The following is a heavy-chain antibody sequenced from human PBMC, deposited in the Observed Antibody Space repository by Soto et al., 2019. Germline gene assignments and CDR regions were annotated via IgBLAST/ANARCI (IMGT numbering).Heavy chain of an antibody. CDR1: GGSISSYY. CDR3: ARLSDY. Sequence: QVQLQESGPGLVKPSETLSLTCTVSGGSISSYYWSWIRQPPGKGLEWIGFIYYSGSTNYNPSLKSRVTISVDTSKNQFSLKLSSVTAAHTAVYYCARLSDYWGQGTLVTVSS. CDR2: IYYSGST. J-gene: IGHJ4*02. V-gene: IGHV4-59*08.